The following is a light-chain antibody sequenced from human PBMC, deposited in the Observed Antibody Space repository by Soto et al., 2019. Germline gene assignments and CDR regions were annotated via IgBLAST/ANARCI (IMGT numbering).Light chain of an antibody. CDR1: QSVSSN. CDR2: GAS. V-gene: IGKV3-15*01. J-gene: IGKJ2*01. CDR3: QQYNNWLGLYT. Sequence: EIVMTQSPATLSVSPGERATLSCRASQSVSSNLACYQQKPGQAPRLLIYGASTRATGIPARFSGSGSGTEFTLTISSLQSEDFAVYYCQQYNNWLGLYTFVQGTKLEIK.